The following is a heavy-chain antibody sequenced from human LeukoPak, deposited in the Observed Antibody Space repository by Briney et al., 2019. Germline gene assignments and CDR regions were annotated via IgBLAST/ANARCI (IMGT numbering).Heavy chain of an antibody. CDR1: GYTFTGHY. J-gene: IGHJ4*02. CDR2: INPNSGGT. Sequence: ASVKVSCKASGYTFTGHYRHWVRQAPGQGLEWMGWINPNSGGTNYAQKFQGRVTMTRDTSISTAYMELSRLRSDDTAVFYCARGHHYFVSGSYYNFWGQGTLVTVSS. CDR3: ARGHHYFVSGSYYNF. V-gene: IGHV1-2*02. D-gene: IGHD3-10*01.